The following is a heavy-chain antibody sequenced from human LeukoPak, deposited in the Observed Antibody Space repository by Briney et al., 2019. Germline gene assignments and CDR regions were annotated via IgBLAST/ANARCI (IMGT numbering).Heavy chain of an antibody. D-gene: IGHD3-9*01. CDR2: IYYSGST. V-gene: IGHV4-59*01. CDR3: ARVGYDILTGSHYQYYYYMDV. J-gene: IGHJ6*03. CDR1: GGSISSYY. Sequence: SETLSLTCTVSGGSISSYYWSWIRQPPGKGLEWIGYIYYSGSTNYNPSLKSRVTIPVDTSKNQFSLKLSSVTAADTAVYYCARVGYDILTGSHYQYYYYMDVWGKGTTVTISS.